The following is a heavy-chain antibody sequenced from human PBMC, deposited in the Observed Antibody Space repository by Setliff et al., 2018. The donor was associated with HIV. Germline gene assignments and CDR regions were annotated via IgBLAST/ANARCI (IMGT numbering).Heavy chain of an antibody. Sequence: PGGSLRLSCAASELTFSNYAMTWVRQAPGKGLEWVSSLSGSGGSTYYADSVKGRFTISRDNSKNTLYLQMNNLRPEDTAIYYCAKGVFDVWGRGTPVTVSS. CDR2: LSGSGGST. CDR3: AKGVFDV. D-gene: IGHD3-10*01. J-gene: IGHJ2*01. CDR1: ELTFSNYA. V-gene: IGHV3-23*01.